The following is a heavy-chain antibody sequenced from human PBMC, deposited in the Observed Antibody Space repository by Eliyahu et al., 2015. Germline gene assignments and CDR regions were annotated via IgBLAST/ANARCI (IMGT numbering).Heavy chain of an antibody. D-gene: IGHD2-21*01. V-gene: IGHV3-30*03. Sequence: QVQLVESGGGVVQPGRSLRLSCAASGFPFSXXGMPWVRQAPGKGLEGVAVISYDGSNKYYADSVKGRFTISRDNSKNTLYLQMNSLRAEDTAVYYCASNRGAYCGGDCSGTGVYYWGQGTLVTVSS. J-gene: IGHJ4*02. CDR2: ISYDGSNK. CDR3: ASNRGAYCGGDCSGTGVYY. CDR1: GFPFSXXG.